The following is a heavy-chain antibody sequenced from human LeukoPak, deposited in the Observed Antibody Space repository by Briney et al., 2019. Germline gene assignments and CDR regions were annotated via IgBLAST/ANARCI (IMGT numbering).Heavy chain of an antibody. CDR3: ARDRFRDIVVVVAATGIDY. J-gene: IGHJ4*02. Sequence: GGSLRLSCAASGSTFSSSAMSWVRQAPGKGLEWVANIKQDGSEKYYVDSVKGRFTISRDNAKNSLYLQMNSLRAEDTAVYYCARDRFRDIVVVVAATGIDYWGQGTLVTVSS. CDR1: GSTFSSSA. D-gene: IGHD2-15*01. CDR2: IKQDGSEK. V-gene: IGHV3-7*01.